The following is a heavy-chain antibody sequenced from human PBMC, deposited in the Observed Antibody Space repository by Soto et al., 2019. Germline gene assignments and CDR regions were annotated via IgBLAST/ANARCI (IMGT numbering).Heavy chain of an antibody. V-gene: IGHV1-18*04. CDR2: ISAYNGNT. Sequence: ASVKVSCKASGYTFTSYGISWVRQAPGQGLEWMGWISAYNGNTNYAQKLQGRVTMTTDTSTSTAYMELSRLRSDDTAVYYCAGSNVVVPAAITHYYYGMDVWGQGTTVTVSS. J-gene: IGHJ6*02. D-gene: IGHD2-2*01. CDR3: AGSNVVVPAAITHYYYGMDV. CDR1: GYTFTSYG.